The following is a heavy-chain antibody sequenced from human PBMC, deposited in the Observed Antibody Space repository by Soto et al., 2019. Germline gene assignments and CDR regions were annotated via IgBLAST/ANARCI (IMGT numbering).Heavy chain of an antibody. D-gene: IGHD4-17*01. Sequence: EVQLLESGGGLVKPGGSLRLSCAASGFTFSNFAMSWVRQAPGKGLEWVSGFSGSGGTTYYADSVKGRFTISRDISKNTLYLQMNSLGAEDTAVYYCAKDVTPTGGIFEFWVQGTLVTVSA. CDR2: FSGSGGTT. J-gene: IGHJ4*02. V-gene: IGHV3-23*01. CDR1: GFTFSNFA. CDR3: AKDVTPTGGIFEF.